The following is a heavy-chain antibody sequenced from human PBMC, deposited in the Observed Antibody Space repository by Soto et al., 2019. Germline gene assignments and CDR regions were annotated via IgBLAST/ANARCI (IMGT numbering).Heavy chain of an antibody. J-gene: IGHJ6*02. D-gene: IGHD1-7*01. V-gene: IGHV1-2*02. Sequence: ASVKVSCKASGYTFTGYYMHWVRQAPGQGLEWMGWINPNSGGTNYAQKFQGRVTMTRDTSISTAYMELSRLRSDDTAVYYCARGGITGTKVYYYYGIDVWGQGTTVTVSS. CDR3: ARGGITGTKVYYYYGIDV. CDR1: GYTFTGYY. CDR2: INPNSGGT.